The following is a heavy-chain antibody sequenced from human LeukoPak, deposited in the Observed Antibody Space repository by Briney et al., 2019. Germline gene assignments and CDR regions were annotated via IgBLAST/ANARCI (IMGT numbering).Heavy chain of an antibody. V-gene: IGHV4-38-2*02. J-gene: IGHJ6*03. D-gene: IGHD3-22*01. Sequence: SETLSLTCTVSGYSISSPFYWGWIRQSPGKGLQWIGSIYYTGSTYHNPSLKSRVTISVDTSKNHFSLKLSSVTAADTAMYYCARHQYYDSRGSHYYSYYYMDVWGKGTTVTVSS. CDR1: GYSISSPFY. CDR2: IYYTGST. CDR3: ARHQYYDSRGSHYYSYYYMDV.